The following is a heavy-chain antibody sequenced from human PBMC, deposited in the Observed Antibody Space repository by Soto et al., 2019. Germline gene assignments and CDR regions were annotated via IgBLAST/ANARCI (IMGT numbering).Heavy chain of an antibody. J-gene: IGHJ5*02. V-gene: IGHV4-59*01. CDR2: IYYSGST. CDR1: GGSISSYY. Sequence: PSETLCLTCTVSGGSISSYYWSWIRHPPGKGLEWIGYIYYSGSTNYNPSLKIRVTISVDTSKNQFSLKLSSVTAADTAVYYCARENTMVRGDGANWFDPWGQGVLVTVSS. D-gene: IGHD3-10*01. CDR3: ARENTMVRGDGANWFDP.